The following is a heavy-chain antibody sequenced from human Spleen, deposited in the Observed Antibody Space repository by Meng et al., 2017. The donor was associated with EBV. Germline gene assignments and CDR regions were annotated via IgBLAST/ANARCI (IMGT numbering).Heavy chain of an antibody. CDR2: ITPFNGNT. V-gene: IGHV1-45*02. CDR3: ASTSGSARQDYYFDY. Sequence: QMQLVQSGAEVKKTGSSVKVSCKASGYTFTYRYLHWVRQAPGQALEWMGWITPFNGNTNYAQKFQDRVTITRDRSMSTAYMELSSARSEDTAMYYCASTSGSARQDYYFDYWGQGTLVTVSS. J-gene: IGHJ4*02. D-gene: IGHD3-10*01. CDR1: GYTFTYRY.